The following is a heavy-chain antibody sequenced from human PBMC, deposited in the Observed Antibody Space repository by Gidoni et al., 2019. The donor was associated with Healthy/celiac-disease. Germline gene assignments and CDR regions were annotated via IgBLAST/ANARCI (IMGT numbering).Heavy chain of an antibody. CDR3: ARDIDSITIFGSSWFDP. CDR2: IKQDGSEK. V-gene: IGHV3-7*03. D-gene: IGHD3-3*01. CDR1: GFPFSSYW. Sequence: EVQLVESGGGLVQPGGSLRLSCAASGFPFSSYWMSWVRQAPGKGLEWVANIKQDGSEKYYVDSVKGRFTISRDNAKNSLYLQMNSLRAEDTAVYYCARDIDSITIFGSSWFDPWGQGTLVTVSS. J-gene: IGHJ5*02.